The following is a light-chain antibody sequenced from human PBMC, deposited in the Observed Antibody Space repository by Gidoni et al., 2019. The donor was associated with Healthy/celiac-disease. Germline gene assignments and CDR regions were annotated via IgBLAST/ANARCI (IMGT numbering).Light chain of an antibody. Sequence: DIQLTQSPSFLSASVGDRVTITCWASQGISSYSAWYQQKPGKAPKLLIYAASTLQSGVPSRFSGSGSGTEFTLTISSLQPEDFATYYCQQRNSYPLTFGPGTKVDIK. J-gene: IGKJ3*01. CDR2: AAS. CDR1: QGISSY. CDR3: QQRNSYPLT. V-gene: IGKV1-9*01.